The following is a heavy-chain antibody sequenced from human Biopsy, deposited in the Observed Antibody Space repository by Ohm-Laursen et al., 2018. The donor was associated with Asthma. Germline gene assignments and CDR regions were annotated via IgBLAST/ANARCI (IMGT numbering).Heavy chain of an antibody. V-gene: IGHV4-39*01. CDR1: GGSITSSSYY. D-gene: IGHD6-19*01. Sequence: TLSLTCTVSGGSITSSSYYWGWIRQPPGKGMEWIGSMYHSGSTYYHPSLKSRATISIDTSKNQLSLKLSSVTAADTAVYFCVRHQYRSSWPTFDYWGQGALVTVSS. CDR2: MYHSGST. J-gene: IGHJ4*02. CDR3: VRHQYRSSWPTFDY.